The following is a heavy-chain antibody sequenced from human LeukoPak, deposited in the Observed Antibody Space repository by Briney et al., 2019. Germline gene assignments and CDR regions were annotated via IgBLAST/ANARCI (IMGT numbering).Heavy chain of an antibody. CDR2: MNPNSGNT. Sequence: ASVKVSCKASGYTFTSYDINWVRQATGQGLEWMGWMNPNSGNTGYAQKFQGRVTMTEDTSTDTAYMELSSLRSEDTAVYYCATPWYYYDSSGYYYWGQGTLVTVSS. CDR1: GYTFTSYD. D-gene: IGHD3-22*01. J-gene: IGHJ4*02. CDR3: ATPWYYYDSSGYYY. V-gene: IGHV1-8*01.